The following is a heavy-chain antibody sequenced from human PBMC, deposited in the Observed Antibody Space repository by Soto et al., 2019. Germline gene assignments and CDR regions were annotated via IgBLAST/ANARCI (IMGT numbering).Heavy chain of an antibody. CDR3: ARDLVSGSDFWRAYNGGYFDY. J-gene: IGHJ4*02. CDR1: GYTFRNYG. D-gene: IGHD3-3*01. CDR2: ISPYNGNT. V-gene: IGHV1-18*01. Sequence: QVQLVQSGAEVKRPGASVKVSCKASGYTFRNYGITWVRQAPGQGLEWMAWISPYNGNTNYAQDLQGRVTMTTDTSTSTAYVELRSLTSEDTARYSCARDLVSGSDFWRAYNGGYFDYWGQGTLVTVSS.